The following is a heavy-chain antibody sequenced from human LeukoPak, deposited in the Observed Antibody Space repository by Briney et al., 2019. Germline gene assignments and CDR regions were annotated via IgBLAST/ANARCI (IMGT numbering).Heavy chain of an antibody. D-gene: IGHD5-24*01. CDR2: INTDGSST. Sequence: GGSLRLSCAASGFTFSSYWMHWVRQAPGKGLVWVSRINTDGSSTSYADSVKGRFTISRDNSKNSLYLQMNSLRTEDTALYYCAKDSRWLQFEYYFDYWGQGTLVTVSS. CDR1: GFTFSSYW. CDR3: AKDSRWLQFEYYFDY. V-gene: IGHV3-74*01. J-gene: IGHJ4*02.